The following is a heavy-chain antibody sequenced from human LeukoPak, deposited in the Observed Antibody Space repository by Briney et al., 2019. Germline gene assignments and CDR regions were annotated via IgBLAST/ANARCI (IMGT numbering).Heavy chain of an antibody. J-gene: IGHJ4*02. CDR2: ISSSSSTI. Sequence: GGSLRLSCAASGFTFSSYSMNWVRQAPGKGLEWVSYISSSSSTIYYADSVKGRFTISRDNAKNSLYLRMNSLRAEDTAVYYCAREYCSSTSCYFDYWGQGTLVTVSS. CDR1: GFTFSSYS. D-gene: IGHD2-2*01. CDR3: AREYCSSTSCYFDY. V-gene: IGHV3-48*04.